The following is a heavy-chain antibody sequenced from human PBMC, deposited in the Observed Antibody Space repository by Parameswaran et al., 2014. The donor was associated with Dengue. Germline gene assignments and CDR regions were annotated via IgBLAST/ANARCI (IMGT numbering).Heavy chain of an antibody. Sequence: VRQMPGKGLEWVSYISTSGSTIYYADSVKGRFTISRDNAKNSLYLQLNSLRAEDTAVYYCAREAVTTDYWGQGTLVTVSS. CDR3: AREAVTTDY. J-gene: IGHJ4*02. V-gene: IGHV3-11*01. D-gene: IGHD4-17*01. CDR2: ISTSGSTI.